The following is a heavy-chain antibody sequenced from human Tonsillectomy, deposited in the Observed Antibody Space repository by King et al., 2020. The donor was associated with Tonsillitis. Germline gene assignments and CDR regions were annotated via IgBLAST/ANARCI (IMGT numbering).Heavy chain of an antibody. J-gene: IGHJ4*02. CDR2: IKSQADGGTI. Sequence: VQLVESGGGLVKPGGSRRLSCSASGSRFSSAWMSWVRQAPGKGLEWVGRIKSQADGGTIDYAAPVKGRFTISRDDSKTTLYLQMDSLKTEDTAVYFCATGISSSGWYFYYWGQGTLVTVSS. V-gene: IGHV3-15*01. CDR1: GSRFSSAW. CDR3: ATGISSSGWYFYY. D-gene: IGHD6-19*01.